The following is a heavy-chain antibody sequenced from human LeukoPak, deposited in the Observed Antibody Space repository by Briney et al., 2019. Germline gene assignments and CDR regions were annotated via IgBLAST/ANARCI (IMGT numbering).Heavy chain of an antibody. Sequence: GASVKVSCKASGYTFTDYFMNWMRQAPGQRLEWMGWINAGNGNTKYSQKLQGRVTMTRNTSISTAYMELSSLRSEDTAVYYCARGRVLWFGEFYYFDYWGQGTLVTVSS. J-gene: IGHJ4*02. D-gene: IGHD3-10*01. CDR1: GYTFTDYF. CDR2: INAGNGNT. CDR3: ARGRVLWFGEFYYFDY. V-gene: IGHV1/OR15-3*02.